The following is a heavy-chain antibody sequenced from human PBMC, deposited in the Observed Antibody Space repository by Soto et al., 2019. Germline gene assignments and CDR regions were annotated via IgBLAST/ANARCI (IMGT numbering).Heavy chain of an antibody. CDR3: ARDLLHYDFWSGYSAYFYCWMVV. J-gene: IGHJ6*02. Sequence: GSLRLSCAASGFTFSSYEMNWVRQAPGQGLEWVSYISDSGGTVYYADSVKGRFTVSRDNAQNSVYLQMNSLRTEDTAVYYCARDLLHYDFWSGYSAYFYCWMVVRDPGPTGTVSS. V-gene: IGHV3-48*03. CDR2: ISDSGGTV. CDR1: GFTFSSYE. D-gene: IGHD3-3*01.